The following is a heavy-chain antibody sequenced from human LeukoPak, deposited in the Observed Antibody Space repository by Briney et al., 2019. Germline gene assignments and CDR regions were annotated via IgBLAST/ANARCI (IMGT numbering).Heavy chain of an antibody. V-gene: IGHV1-8*01. D-gene: IGHD3-9*01. J-gene: IGHJ6*03. CDR3: ARGGLRYFDWLSPYYYYMDV. Sequence: GASVKVSCKASGYTFTSYDINWVRQATGQGLEWMGWMNPNSGNTGYAQKFQGRVTMTRNTSISTAYMELSSLRSEDTAVYYCARGGLRYFDWLSPYYYYMDVWGKGTTVTISS. CDR2: MNPNSGNT. CDR1: GYTFTSYD.